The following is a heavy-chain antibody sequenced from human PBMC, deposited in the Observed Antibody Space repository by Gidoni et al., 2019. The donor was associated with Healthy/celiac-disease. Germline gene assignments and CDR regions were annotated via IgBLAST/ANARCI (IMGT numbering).Heavy chain of an antibody. V-gene: IGHV4-38-2*01. CDR3: DLLGPPHDAFDI. Sequence: QVQLQESGPGLVKPSETLSLTCAVSGYSISSGYYWGWIRQPPGKGLEWIGSIYHSGSTYYNPSLKSRVTISVDTSKNQFSLKLSSVTAADTAVYYCDLLGPPHDAFDIWGQGTMVTVSS. CDR1: GYSISSGYY. D-gene: IGHD3-16*01. J-gene: IGHJ3*02. CDR2: IYHSGST.